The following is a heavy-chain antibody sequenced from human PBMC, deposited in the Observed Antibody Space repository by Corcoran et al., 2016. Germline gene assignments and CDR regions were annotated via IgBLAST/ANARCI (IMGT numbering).Heavy chain of an antibody. D-gene: IGHD2-21*01. J-gene: IGHJ4*02. CDR3: ARDQEGEPYFDY. CDR1: GYTFTSYA. CDR2: INAGDGNT. V-gene: IGHV1-3*01. Sequence: QVQLVQSGAEVKKPGASVKVSCKASGYTFTSYAMHWVRQAPGQRLEWMGWINAGDGNTKYSQKFQGRVTITRDTFASTAYMELSSLRSEDTAVYYCARDQEGEPYFDYWGQGTPVTVSS.